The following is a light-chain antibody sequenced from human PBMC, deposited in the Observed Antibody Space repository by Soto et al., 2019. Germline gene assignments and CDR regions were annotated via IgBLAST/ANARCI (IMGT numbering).Light chain of an antibody. CDR1: QSVRDN. V-gene: IGKV3-15*01. CDR2: RAS. Sequence: TLSPGSLAVSTKEVATLSCMASQSVRDNLAWYQQKPGQAPRLLIYRASIRATGVPARFSGSGSGTEFTLTISGLQSEDVSIYFCQHYNFWPHSVGQGTKVDIK. CDR3: QHYNFWPHS. J-gene: IGKJ2*01.